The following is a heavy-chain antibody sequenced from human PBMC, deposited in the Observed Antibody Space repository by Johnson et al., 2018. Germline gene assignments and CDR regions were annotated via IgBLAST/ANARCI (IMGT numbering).Heavy chain of an antibody. CDR1: GYTFTSYD. CDR2: MNTNRGNP. CDR3: ASVSSGSYFYYYYMDV. V-gene: IGHV1-8*01. Sequence: VQLVESGAEVKKPGASVKVSCKASGYTFTSYDIHWVRQATGQGLEWMGWMNTNRGNPGYAQKFVDGRTMTRDTSISTAYMERSSLRSGDTAVYYCASVSSGSYFYYYYMDVWGKGTTVTVSS. J-gene: IGHJ6*03. D-gene: IGHD1-26*01.